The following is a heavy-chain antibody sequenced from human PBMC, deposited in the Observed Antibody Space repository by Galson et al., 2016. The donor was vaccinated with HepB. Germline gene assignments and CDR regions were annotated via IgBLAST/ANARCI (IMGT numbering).Heavy chain of an antibody. J-gene: IGHJ3*01. V-gene: IGHV6-1*01. Sequence: AISGDSVSSNSAAWNWIRQSPSRGLEWLGRTYYRSKWYNDYAVSLKDRITIDPDTSKNQFSLQLNSVTPEDTAIYYCASAQTGTAQIRAFDFWGQGTMVTVSS. CDR3: ASAQTGTAQIRAFDF. CDR1: GDSVSSNSAA. CDR2: TYYRSKWYN. D-gene: IGHD1-7*01.